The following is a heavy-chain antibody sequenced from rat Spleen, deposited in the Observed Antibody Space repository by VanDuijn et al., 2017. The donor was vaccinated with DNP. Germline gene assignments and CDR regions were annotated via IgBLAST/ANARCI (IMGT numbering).Heavy chain of an antibody. CDR1: GYSITSNY. J-gene: IGHJ2*01. V-gene: IGHV3-1*01. Sequence: EVQLQESGPGLVKPSQSLPLTCSVTGYSITSNYWGWIRQFPGNKMEYIGHISYTGTTNYNPSLKSRISITRDTSKNQFFLQLNSVTTEDTATYYCARWGDYFDYWGQGVMVTVSS. CDR3: ARWGDYFDY. CDR2: ISYTGTT.